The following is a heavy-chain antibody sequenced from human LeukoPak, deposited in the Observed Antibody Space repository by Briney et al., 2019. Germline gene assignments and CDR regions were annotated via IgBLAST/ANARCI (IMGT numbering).Heavy chain of an antibody. Sequence: ESGPTLVKPTQTLTLTCTFSGFSLSTSGVGVGWIRQPPGKALEWLALIYWNDDKRYSPSLKSRLTITKDTSKNQVVLTVTNMDPVDTATYYCAHSFSDYDFWSGYYYWFDPWGQGTLVTVSS. CDR2: IYWNDDK. D-gene: IGHD3-3*01. J-gene: IGHJ5*02. V-gene: IGHV2-5*01. CDR3: AHSFSDYDFWSGYYYWFDP. CDR1: GFSLSTSGVG.